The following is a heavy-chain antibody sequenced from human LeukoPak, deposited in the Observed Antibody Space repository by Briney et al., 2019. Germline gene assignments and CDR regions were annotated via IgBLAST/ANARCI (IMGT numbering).Heavy chain of an antibody. V-gene: IGHV3-43*02. J-gene: IGHJ4*02. D-gene: IGHD3-16*01. Sequence: PGGSLRLSCAASGFTFDDYAMHWVRQAPGKGLEWVSLISGDGGSTYYADSVKGRFTISRDNAETSLFLQMTSLRAEDTAVYYCARDKYFDSYTYYPRFDYWGQGILVTVSS. CDR1: GFTFDDYA. CDR3: ARDKYFDSYTYYPRFDY. CDR2: ISGDGGST.